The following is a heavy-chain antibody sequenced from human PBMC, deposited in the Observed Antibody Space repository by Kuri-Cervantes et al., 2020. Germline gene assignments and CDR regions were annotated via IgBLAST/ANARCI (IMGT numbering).Heavy chain of an antibody. Sequence: LRLSCAISGDSVSGDSVAWHWIRQSPSRGLEWLGRTYFRSKWYNDFATSLESRITITPDTSKNQFSLQLNAVTPDDTALYYCARGRGFGLVFDYWGQGTLVTVSS. CDR3: ARGRGFGLVFDY. V-gene: IGHV6-1*01. CDR1: GDSVSGDSVA. D-gene: IGHD3-3*01. CDR2: TYFRSKWYN. J-gene: IGHJ4*02.